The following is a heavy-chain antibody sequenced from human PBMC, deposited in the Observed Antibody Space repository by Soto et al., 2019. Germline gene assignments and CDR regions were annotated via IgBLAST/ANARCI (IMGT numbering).Heavy chain of an antibody. CDR3: ARDQGSHPGD. J-gene: IGHJ4*02. CDR1: AGSISSNNW. Sequence: QVQLQQSGPGLVRPSGTLSLTCAVSAGSISSNNWWSWVRQPPGKGLEWIGEIYHSGSTNYNPSLNSRVTMSVVPSKNLFSLTLNSVTAADTACYYCARDQGSHPGDWGQGTLVSVSS. CDR2: IYHSGST. D-gene: IGHD6-13*01. V-gene: IGHV4-4*02.